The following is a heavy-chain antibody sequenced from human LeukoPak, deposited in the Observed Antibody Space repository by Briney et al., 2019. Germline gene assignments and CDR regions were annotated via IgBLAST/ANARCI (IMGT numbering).Heavy chain of an antibody. V-gene: IGHV3-48*03. CDR3: ATSPSGWGTYHYMDV. D-gene: IGHD6-19*01. J-gene: IGHJ6*03. CDR1: GFTVSNYE. Sequence: GGSLRLSCAASGFTVSNYEMNWVRQAPGKGLEWVSFIASDHTTYYADSVKGRYTLSRDNAKNSLYLQMNSLRAEDTAVYYCATSPSGWGTYHYMDVWGKGTTVTISS. CDR2: IASDHTT.